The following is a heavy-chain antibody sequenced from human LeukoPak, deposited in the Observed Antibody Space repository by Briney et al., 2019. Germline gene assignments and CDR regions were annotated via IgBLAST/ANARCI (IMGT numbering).Heavy chain of an antibody. CDR1: GGSFSGYY. CDR2: INHSGST. D-gene: IGHD2-21*02. J-gene: IGHJ5*02. Sequence: SETLSLTCAVYGGSFSGYYWSWIRQPPGKGLEWIGEINHSGSTNYNPSLKSRVTISVDTSKNQFSLKLSSVTAADTAVYYCARGLLFSWFDPWGQGTLVTVSS. V-gene: IGHV4-34*01. CDR3: ARGLLFSWFDP.